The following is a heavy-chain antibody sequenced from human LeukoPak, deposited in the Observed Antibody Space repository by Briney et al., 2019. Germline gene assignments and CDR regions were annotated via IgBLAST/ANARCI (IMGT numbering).Heavy chain of an antibody. CDR2: ISYDGSNK. V-gene: IGHV3-30*18. CDR3: AKDLIVGASIPDAFDI. Sequence: GGSLRLSCAASGFTFSSYGMHWVRQAPGKGLEWVAVISYDGSNKYYADSVKGRFTISRDNSKNTLYLQMNSLRAEDTAVYYCAKDLIVGASIPDAFDIWSQGTMVTVSS. CDR1: GFTFSSYG. D-gene: IGHD1-26*01. J-gene: IGHJ3*02.